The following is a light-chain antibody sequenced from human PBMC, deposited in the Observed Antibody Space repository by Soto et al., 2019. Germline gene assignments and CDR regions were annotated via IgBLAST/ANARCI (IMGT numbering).Light chain of an antibody. CDR1: QNISKY. CDR3: HQYDDLPYT. J-gene: IGKJ2*01. V-gene: IGKV1-33*01. Sequence: DIQMTQSPSSLTASVGDRVTITCQTSQNISKYLIWYQQSPGKAPNLLISDASNLEAGVPSRFSGRGFGTQFTLTISSLQPEDIGRYYCHQYDDLPYTFGQGTSLQIK. CDR2: DAS.